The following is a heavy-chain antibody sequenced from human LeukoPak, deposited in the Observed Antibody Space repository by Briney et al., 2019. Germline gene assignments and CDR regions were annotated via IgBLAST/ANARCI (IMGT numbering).Heavy chain of an antibody. CDR2: ISYDGSNK. J-gene: IGHJ4*02. V-gene: IGHV3-30*04. CDR3: ARSGRYCSSTSCYAETLL. Sequence: GRSLRLSCAASGFTFSSYAMHWVRQAPGKGLEWVAVISYDGSNKYYADSVKGRFTNSRDNSKNKVYLQMNSLRAEDTAVYYCARSGRYCSSTSCYAETLLWGQGTLVTVSS. D-gene: IGHD2-2*01. CDR1: GFTFSSYA.